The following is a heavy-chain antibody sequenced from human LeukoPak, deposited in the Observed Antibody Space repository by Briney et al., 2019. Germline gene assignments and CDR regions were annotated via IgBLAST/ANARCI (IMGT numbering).Heavy chain of an antibody. CDR1: GFMLSVYY. CDR3: ARKLGGAQCGDDCFFDH. CDR2: ISPTGSYT. Sequence: NPGGSLRLSCEASGFMLSVYYMSWFRLAPGKGLEWTGYISPTGSYTTYADSVRGRFTISRDNAKNLLFLQMNDLTTDDTAVYYCARKLGGAQCGDDCFFDHWGQGTRVAVSS. D-gene: IGHD2-21*02. J-gene: IGHJ4*02. V-gene: IGHV3-11*03.